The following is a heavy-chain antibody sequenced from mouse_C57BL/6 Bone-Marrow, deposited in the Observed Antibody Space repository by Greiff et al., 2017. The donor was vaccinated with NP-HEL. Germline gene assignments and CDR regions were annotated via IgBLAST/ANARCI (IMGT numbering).Heavy chain of an antibody. CDR3: ARSGGLYYSNYGWAMDY. CDR1: GYTFTSYT. Sequence: QVQLQQSGAELARPGASVKMSCKASGYTFTSYTMHWVKQRPGQGLEWIGYINPSSGYTKYNQKFKDKATLTADKSSSTAYMQLSSLTSEDSAVYYCARSGGLYYSNYGWAMDYWGQGTSVTVSS. D-gene: IGHD2-5*01. J-gene: IGHJ4*01. V-gene: IGHV1-4*01. CDR2: INPSSGYT.